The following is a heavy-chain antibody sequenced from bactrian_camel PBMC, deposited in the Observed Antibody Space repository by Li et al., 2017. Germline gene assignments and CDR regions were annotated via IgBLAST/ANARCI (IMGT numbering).Heavy chain of an antibody. D-gene: IGHD7*01. CDR3: TTEGTSYSDYVNH. CDR1: GFTFSVYY. Sequence: VQLVESGGGLVQPGGSLRLSCTASGFTFSVYYMNWVRQAPGKGLEWVSTITGGGGLTYYADSVKGRFTISRDNAKNTLYLQLNGLKTEDTAVYYCTTEGTSYSDYVNHWGQGTQVTVS. J-gene: IGHJ4*01. CDR2: ITGGGGLT. V-gene: IGHV3S40*01.